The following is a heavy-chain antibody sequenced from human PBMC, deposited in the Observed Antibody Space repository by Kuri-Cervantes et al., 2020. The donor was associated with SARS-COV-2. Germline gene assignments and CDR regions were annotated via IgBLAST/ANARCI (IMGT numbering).Heavy chain of an antibody. V-gene: IGHV4/OR15-8*01. CDR1: GDSIGSSDW. Sequence: ESLKISCGVSGDSIGSSDWWSWIRQPPGKGLEWIGQMYLPGIANYNPSLRGRVTISGDKSQSQISLKLISLTAADTAVYYCARNWGFGFDVWGQGIMVTVSS. CDR3: ARNWGFGFDV. CDR2: MYLPGIA. J-gene: IGHJ3*01. D-gene: IGHD3-16*01.